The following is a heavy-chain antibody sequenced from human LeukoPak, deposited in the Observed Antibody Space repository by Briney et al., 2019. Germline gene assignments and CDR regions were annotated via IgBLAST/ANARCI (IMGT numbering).Heavy chain of an antibody. D-gene: IGHD5-12*01. J-gene: IGHJ4*02. Sequence: GGSLGLSCAASGFTFSRYSMNWVRQAPGKGLEWVSSMSSSSSYIYYADSVKGRFTNSRDNAKNSLYLQMNSLRAEDTAVYYCARAVDIVATTPRYWGQGTLVTVSS. CDR3: ARAVDIVATTPRY. CDR1: GFTFSRYS. V-gene: IGHV3-21*01. CDR2: MSSSSSYI.